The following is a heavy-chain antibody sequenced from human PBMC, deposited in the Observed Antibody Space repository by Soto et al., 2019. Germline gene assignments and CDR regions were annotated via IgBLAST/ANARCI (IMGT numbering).Heavy chain of an antibody. CDR3: AKEGGLSGSYYISSSYYFDY. CDR1: VFTFSSYG. CDR2: ISYDGSNT. D-gene: IGHD1-26*01. V-gene: IGHV3-30*18. Sequence: PGGSLRLSCVASVFTFSSYGMHWVRQAPGKGLEWVAIISYDGSNTYYADSVKGRFTISRDNSKNTLYLQMNSLRAEDTSVYYCAKEGGLSGSYYISSSYYFDYWGQGTLVTVSS. J-gene: IGHJ4*02.